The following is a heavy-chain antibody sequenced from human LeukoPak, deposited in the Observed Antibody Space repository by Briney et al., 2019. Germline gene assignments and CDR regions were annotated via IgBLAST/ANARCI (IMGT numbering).Heavy chain of an antibody. CDR1: GYTFTGYY. CDR3: ARSGGRIRWQTGGYYYYYMDV. Sequence: ASVKVSCKASGYTFTGYYMHWVRQAPGQGLEWMGWINPNSGGTNYAQKFQGRVTMTRDTSISTAYMELSRLRSDDTAVYYCARSGGRIRWQTGGYYYYYMDVWGKGTTVTVSS. J-gene: IGHJ6*03. D-gene: IGHD4-23*01. CDR2: INPNSGGT. V-gene: IGHV1-2*02.